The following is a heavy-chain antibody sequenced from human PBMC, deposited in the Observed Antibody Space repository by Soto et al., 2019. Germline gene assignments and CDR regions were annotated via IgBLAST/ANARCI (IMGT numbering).Heavy chain of an antibody. Sequence: QVLVQESGPGLVKPSQTLTLSCTVSGGSVDSGNHYWNWIRQPPGKGLEWIGYIYYGESTYYNPSLKIRATISVDTSQSRFSLRLTSLTAADTAVYYCARDLGSAMTTRIFDHWGQGTLVTVSS. D-gene: IGHD4-17*01. CDR2: IYYGEST. CDR1: GGSVDSGNHY. V-gene: IGHV4-30-4*01. CDR3: ARDLGSAMTTRIFDH. J-gene: IGHJ4*02.